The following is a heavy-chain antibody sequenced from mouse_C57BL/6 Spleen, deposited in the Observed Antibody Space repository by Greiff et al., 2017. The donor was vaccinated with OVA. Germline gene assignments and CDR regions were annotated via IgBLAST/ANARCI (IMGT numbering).Heavy chain of an antibody. J-gene: IGHJ2*01. Sequence: EVHLVESGGGLVKPGGSLKLSCAASGFTFSSYTLSWVRQTPEKRLEWVATISGGGGNTYYPDSVTGRFTISRDNAKNTLYLQMSRLRSEDTALYYCARRRYGNYLYYFDYWGQGTTLTVSS. D-gene: IGHD2-10*02. CDR3: ARRRYGNYLYYFDY. CDR2: ISGGGGNT. CDR1: GFTFSSYT. V-gene: IGHV5-9*01.